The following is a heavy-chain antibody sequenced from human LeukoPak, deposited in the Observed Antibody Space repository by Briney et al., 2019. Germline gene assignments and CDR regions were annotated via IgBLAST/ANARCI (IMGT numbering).Heavy chain of an antibody. CDR3: VRYCNGGSCYRAAFDV. CDR2: IWYDGGKK. V-gene: IGHV3-33*01. D-gene: IGHD2-15*01. J-gene: IGHJ3*01. CDR1: GFTFSDYG. Sequence: PGRSLRLSCAASGFTFSDYGMYWVRQAPGKGLEWLALIWYDGGKKYYTDSVRGRFTISRDNSKNTLYLQMDSLRAEDTAVYYCVRYCNGGSCYRAAFDVWGPGTMVTVSS.